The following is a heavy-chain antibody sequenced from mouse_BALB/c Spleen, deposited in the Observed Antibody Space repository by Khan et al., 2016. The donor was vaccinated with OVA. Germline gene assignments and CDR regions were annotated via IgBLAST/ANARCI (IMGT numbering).Heavy chain of an antibody. Sequence: LVKTGAPVKISCKASGYSFTGYYMHWVKQSHGKRLEWMGYISCYNGATTYNQKFKGKATFTVDTSYSTAYMQFNSLTFEDSAVYYCARSHLLWLYAMDFWGQGTSVTVSS. D-gene: IGHD2-2*01. CDR2: ISCYNGAT. V-gene: IGHV1S34*01. J-gene: IGHJ4*01. CDR1: GYSFTGYY. CDR3: ARSHLLWLYAMDF.